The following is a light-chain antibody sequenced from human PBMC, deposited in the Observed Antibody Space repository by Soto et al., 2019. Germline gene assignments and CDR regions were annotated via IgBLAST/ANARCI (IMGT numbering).Light chain of an antibody. Sequence: DIQMTQSPSTLSASVGDRGTITCRASQSVSGWLDWYQPSPGQAPKLLIYDASAFPRGVPSRVSGSGSGTEFTLSIHSPQPDDFATYYCHQYDTYYTFGQGTKVDIK. V-gene: IGKV1-5*01. CDR2: DAS. CDR3: HQYDTYYT. J-gene: IGKJ2*01. CDR1: QSVSGW.